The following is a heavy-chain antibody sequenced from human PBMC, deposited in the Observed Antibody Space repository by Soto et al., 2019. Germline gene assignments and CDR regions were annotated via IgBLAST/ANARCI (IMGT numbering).Heavy chain of an antibody. CDR3: ARASGALDV. CDR1: GYTFTNNY. D-gene: IGHD3-10*01. CDR2: ISPSGGST. Sequence: QVQVVQSGAEVKKPGASVKVSCKTSGYTFTNNYLHWVRQAPGQGLEWMGIISPSGGSTRYAQEFEGRVTMTTDTSTSTVYMELGSLTSEYTAVYYCARASGALDVWGQGTMVTVSS. J-gene: IGHJ3*01. V-gene: IGHV1-46*03.